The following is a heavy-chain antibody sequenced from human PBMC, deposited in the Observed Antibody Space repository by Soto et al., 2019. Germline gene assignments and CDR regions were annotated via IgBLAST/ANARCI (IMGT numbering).Heavy chain of an antibody. CDR1: GFALTYIEEG. D-gene: IGHD2-21*02. CDR3: VQSRCGGDCLTFYSSHAYYGLDV. V-gene: IGHV2-5*02. CDR2: VYWDDNK. J-gene: IGHJ6*02. Sequence: QITLKESGPTLVKPTQTLTLTCTFSGFALTYIEEGVGWLRQPPGKALEWLALVYWDDNKRYNPSLSIRLTLTKDTSKKQVVLTMTNMDPVDTATYYCVQSRCGGDCLTFYSSHAYYGLDVWGQGTTVTVSS.